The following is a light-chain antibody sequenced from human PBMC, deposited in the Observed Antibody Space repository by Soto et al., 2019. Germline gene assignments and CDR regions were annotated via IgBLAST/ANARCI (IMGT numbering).Light chain of an antibody. CDR3: QQSYSTPQT. CDR2: WAS. J-gene: IGKJ1*01. CDR1: QSVLYSSNNKNY. V-gene: IGKV4-1*01. Sequence: DIVLTQSPDSLAVSLGERATINCKSSQSVLYSSNNKNYLAWYQQKPGQPPKLLIYWASTRESGVPDRFSGSGSGTEFTLTITGLQAEDVAVYYCQQSYSTPQTFGQGTKVEIK.